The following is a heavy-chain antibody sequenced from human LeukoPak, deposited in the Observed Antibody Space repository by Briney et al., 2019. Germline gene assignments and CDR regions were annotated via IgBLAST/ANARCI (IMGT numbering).Heavy chain of an antibody. CDR3: ARAPFMVRGVTLDY. J-gene: IGHJ4*02. CDR1: GYTFTGYY. V-gene: IGHV1-2*02. Sequence: ASVKVSCKASGYTFTGYYMHWVRQAPGQGLEWMGWINPNSGGTNYAQKFQGRVTITRDTSASTAYMELSSLRSEDTAVYYCARAPFMVRGVTLDYWGQGTLVTVSS. CDR2: INPNSGGT. D-gene: IGHD3-10*01.